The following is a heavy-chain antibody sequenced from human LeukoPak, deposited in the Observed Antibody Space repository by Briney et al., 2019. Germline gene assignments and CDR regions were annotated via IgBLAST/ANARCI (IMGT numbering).Heavy chain of an antibody. CDR2: ITSKSGFI. CDR3: AKDLYTYTLQYFHH. D-gene: IGHD1-14*01. J-gene: IGHJ1*01. V-gene: IGHV3-9*01. CDR1: GFTLDDYA. Sequence: GRSLRLSCAASGFTLDDYAMHWVRQAPGKGLEWVSGITSKSGFIAYGDSVKGRLTVSRDIANNSLYLQMNSLRPDDTAVYCCAKDLYTYTLQYFHHWGQGTLVTVSS.